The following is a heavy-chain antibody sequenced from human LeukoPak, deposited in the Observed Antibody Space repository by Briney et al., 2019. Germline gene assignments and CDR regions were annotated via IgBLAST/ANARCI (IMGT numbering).Heavy chain of an antibody. D-gene: IGHD1-26*01. CDR1: GFTFSSYS. Sequence: PGGSLRLSCAASGFTFSSYSMNWVRQAPGKGLEWVSYISSSSSTIYYADSVKGRFTISRDNAKNSLYLQMNSLRAEDTAVYYCARHPRGATIGDDDYWGQGTLVTVSS. V-gene: IGHV3-48*01. J-gene: IGHJ4*02. CDR2: ISSSSSTI. CDR3: ARHPRGATIGDDDY.